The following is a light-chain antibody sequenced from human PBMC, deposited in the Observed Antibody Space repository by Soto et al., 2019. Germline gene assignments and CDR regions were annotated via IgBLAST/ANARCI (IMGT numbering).Light chain of an antibody. CDR1: SSDVGSYNL. CDR3: CSYAGCLVI. J-gene: IGLJ2*01. Sequence: QSVLTQPASVSGSPGQSITISCTGTSSDVGSYNLVSWYQQHPGKAPKLMIYEVSKRPSGVSNRFSGSKSGNTASLTISGLQAEDEADYYCCSYAGCLVIFGGGTKVTVL. V-gene: IGLV2-23*02. CDR2: EVS.